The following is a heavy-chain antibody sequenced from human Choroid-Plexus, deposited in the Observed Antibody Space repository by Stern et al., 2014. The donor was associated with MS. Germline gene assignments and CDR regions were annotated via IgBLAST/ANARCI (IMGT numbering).Heavy chain of an antibody. D-gene: IGHD2/OR15-2a*01. V-gene: IGHV3-30*18. J-gene: IGHJ5*02. CDR3: AKDRQYLTYFFDH. CDR2: LSHDGSYK. CDR1: GFTFGSCA. Sequence: VQLVESGGGVVQPGRPLRLSCVASGFTFGSCAMHWVRQAPGKGLEWVGCLSHDGSYKYYADSVKGRFTISRDNSQNTLYMQMSSLRPEDTAVYYCAKDRQYLTYFFDHWGQGSMVTVSS.